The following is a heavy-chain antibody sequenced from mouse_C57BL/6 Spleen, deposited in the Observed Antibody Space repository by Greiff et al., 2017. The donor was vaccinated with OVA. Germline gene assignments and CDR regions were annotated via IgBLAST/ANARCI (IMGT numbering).Heavy chain of an antibody. CDR3: ASWGDYDIAY. CDR2: INPGSGGT. J-gene: IGHJ2*01. Sequence: QVQLQQPGAELVKPGASVKLSCKASGYTFTNYLIEWVKQRPGQGLEWIGVINPGSGGTNYNEKFKGKATLTADKSSSTAYMQLSSLTSEDSAVYFCASWGDYDIAYWGQGTTLTVSS. CDR1: GYTFTNYL. D-gene: IGHD2-4*01. V-gene: IGHV1-54*01.